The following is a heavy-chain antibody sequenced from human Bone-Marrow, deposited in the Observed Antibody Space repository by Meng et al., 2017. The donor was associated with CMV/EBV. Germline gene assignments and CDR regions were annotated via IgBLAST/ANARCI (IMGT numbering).Heavy chain of an antibody. D-gene: IGHD6-6*01. J-gene: IGHJ4*02. CDR2: FDPEDGET. V-gene: IGHV1-24*01. CDR3: ATFPLVVAAHHSLDY. Sequence: ASVKVSCKVSGYTLTELSMHWVRQAPGKGLEWMGGFDPEDGETIHAQKFQGRVTMTEDTSTDTAYMELSSLRSEDTAVYYCATFPLVVAAHHSLDYCGQGTLVTVSS. CDR1: GYTLTELS.